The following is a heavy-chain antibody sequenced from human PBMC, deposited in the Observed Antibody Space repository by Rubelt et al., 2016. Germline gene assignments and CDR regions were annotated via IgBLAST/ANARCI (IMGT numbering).Heavy chain of an antibody. CDR3: ARGVRYYGSGSYQRHNWFDP. CDR2: INHSGST. Sequence: QVQLQQWGAGLLKPSETLSLTCAVYGGSFSGYYWSWIRQPPGKGLEWIGEINHSGSTNYNPSLKSRVTISGATSKNNFSLKLRSVTAADTAVYYCARGVRYYGSGSYQRHNWFDPWGQGTLVTVSS. CDR1: GGSFSGYY. D-gene: IGHD3-10*01. V-gene: IGHV4-34*01. J-gene: IGHJ5*02.